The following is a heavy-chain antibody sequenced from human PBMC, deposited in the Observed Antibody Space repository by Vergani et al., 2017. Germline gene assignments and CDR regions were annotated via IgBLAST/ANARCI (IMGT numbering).Heavy chain of an antibody. V-gene: IGHV5-51*01. CDR3: ARLYGRDSSGSKYFDY. Sequence: EVQLVQSGAEVKKPGESLKISCQISGYSFTNYWIGWVRQMSGKGLEWMGIIHPPDSDTRYSPSFQGQVTITVDKSISTAYLQRSSLRASDSAMYYCARLYGRDSSGSKYFDYWGQGTLVTVSS. CDR1: GYSFTNYW. J-gene: IGHJ4*02. D-gene: IGHD3-22*01. CDR2: IHPPDSDT.